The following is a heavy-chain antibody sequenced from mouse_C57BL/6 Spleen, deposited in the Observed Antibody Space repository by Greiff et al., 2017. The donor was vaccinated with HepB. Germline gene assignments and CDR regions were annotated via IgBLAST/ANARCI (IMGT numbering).Heavy chain of an antibody. V-gene: IGHV1-81*01. CDR1: GYTFTSYG. Sequence: VKLVESGAELARPGASVKLSCKASGYTFTSYGISWVKQRPGQGLEWIGEIYPRSGNTYYNEKFKGKATLTADKSSSTAYMELRSLTSEDSAVYFCARTDGTVPLGNYVPRGLAYWGQGTLVTVSA. J-gene: IGHJ3*01. CDR3: ARTDGTVPLGNYVPRGLAY. CDR2: IYPRSGNT. D-gene: IGHD2-1*01.